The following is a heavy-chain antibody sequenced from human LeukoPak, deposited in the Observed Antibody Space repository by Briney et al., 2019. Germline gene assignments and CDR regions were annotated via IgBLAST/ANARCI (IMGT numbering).Heavy chain of an antibody. Sequence: GGSLRLSCAASGFTFSSYAMSWVRQAPGKGLEWVSAISGSGGSTYYADSVKGRFTISRDNSKNTLYLQMNSLRAEDTAVYYCARIYSYGYATLEYWGQGTLVTVSS. CDR3: ARIYSYGYATLEY. D-gene: IGHD5-18*01. CDR1: GFTFSSYA. CDR2: ISGSGGST. V-gene: IGHV3-23*01. J-gene: IGHJ4*02.